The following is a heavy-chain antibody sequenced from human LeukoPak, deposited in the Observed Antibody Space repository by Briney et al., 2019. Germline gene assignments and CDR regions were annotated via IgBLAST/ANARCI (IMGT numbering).Heavy chain of an antibody. J-gene: IGHJ3*02. Sequence: ASVKASCKASVYTFINYGLTWVRQAPGQGFEWMGWISAYTGSTNYVQKLQGRVTMPTDPSTSTAYMDLRSLRSDDTAVYYCARTVGATGAFDIWGQGTMVIVSS. V-gene: IGHV1-18*01. CDR3: ARTVGATGAFDI. CDR1: VYTFINYG. CDR2: ISAYTGST. D-gene: IGHD1-26*01.